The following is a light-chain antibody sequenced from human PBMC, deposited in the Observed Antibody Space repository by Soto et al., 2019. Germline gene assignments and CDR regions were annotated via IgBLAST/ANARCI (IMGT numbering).Light chain of an antibody. J-gene: IGKJ4*01. CDR3: QQYGNSPLT. CDR2: GVS. V-gene: IGKV3-20*01. Sequence: EVVLTQSPGTLSLSRGERATLSCRASERIYSDYFAWYQQKPGQAPRVIIFGVSTRATGVPDRFSGSGSGTDFTLTISRLEPEDFALYYCQQYGNSPLTFGGGTKVDI. CDR1: ERIYSDY.